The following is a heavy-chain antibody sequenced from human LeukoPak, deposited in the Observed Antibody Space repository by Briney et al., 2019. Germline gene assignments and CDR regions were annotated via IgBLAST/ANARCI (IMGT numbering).Heavy chain of an antibody. CDR1: GFTFSSYW. CDR2: INSDGSST. J-gene: IGHJ4*02. Sequence: PGGSLRLSCAASGFTFSSYWMHWVRQAPGKGLVWVSRINSDGSSTSYADSVKGRFTISRDNAKNTLYLQMNSLRAEDTAVYYCASPGGAYSGSHDYWGQGTLATVSS. CDR3: ASPGGAYSGSHDY. V-gene: IGHV3-74*01. D-gene: IGHD1-26*01.